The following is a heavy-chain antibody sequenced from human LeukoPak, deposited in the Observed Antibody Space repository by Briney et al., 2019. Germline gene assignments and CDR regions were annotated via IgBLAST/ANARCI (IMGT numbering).Heavy chain of an antibody. J-gene: IGHJ3*01. Sequence: PGGSLTLSCAASGFTLSSYLMSWVRQAPGRGLEWVANINKDGSEETYLDAVKGRFTVSRDNAKNSLFLQMNSLRGDDTAVYYCARSNPNRNALDLWGQGTMVTISS. CDR2: INKDGSEE. CDR3: ARSNPNRNALDL. CDR1: GFTLSSYL. V-gene: IGHV3-7*01. D-gene: IGHD1-14*01.